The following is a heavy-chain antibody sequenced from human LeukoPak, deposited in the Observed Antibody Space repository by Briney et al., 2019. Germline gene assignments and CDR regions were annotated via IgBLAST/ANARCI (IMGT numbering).Heavy chain of an antibody. CDR2: LYSDGST. CDR3: AKGLGYGIAGAGYDY. Sequence: GGSLRHSCAASGFAVINNYMSWVRQAPGKGLEWVSVLYSDGSTYYVDSVKGRFTISRDNAKNSLYLQMNSLRAEDTALYYCAKGLGYGIAGAGYDYWGQGTLVTVSS. CDR1: GFAVINNY. J-gene: IGHJ4*02. V-gene: IGHV3-53*05. D-gene: IGHD6-13*01.